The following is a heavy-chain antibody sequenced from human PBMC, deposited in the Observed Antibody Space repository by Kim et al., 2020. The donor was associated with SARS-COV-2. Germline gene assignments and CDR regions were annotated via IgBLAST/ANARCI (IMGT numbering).Heavy chain of an antibody. V-gene: IGHV3-9*01. CDR2: ISWNSGSI. D-gene: IGHD3-16*01. Sequence: GGSLRLSCAASGFTFDDYAMHWVRQAPGKGLEWVSGISWNSGSIGYADSVKGRFTISRDNAKNSLYLQMNSLRAEDTALYYCAKAYTSVSYYFDYWGQGTLVTVSS. J-gene: IGHJ4*02. CDR3: AKAYTSVSYYFDY. CDR1: GFTFDDYA.